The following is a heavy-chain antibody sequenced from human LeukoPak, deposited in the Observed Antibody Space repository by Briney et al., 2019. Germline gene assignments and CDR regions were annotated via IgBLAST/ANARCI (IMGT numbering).Heavy chain of an antibody. CDR2: ISRGSETI. CDR3: ARGDTSAWDFAS. CDR1: GFTFSDRS. J-gene: IGHJ4*02. D-gene: IGHD3-22*01. Sequence: GGSLRLSCAASGFTFSDRSMNWVRQTPGKGLEWVSYISRGSETIYNGDSVKGRFTISRDNAKSSLYLQMNSLRADDTAIYYCARGDTSAWDFASWGQGILVTVSS. V-gene: IGHV3-48*01.